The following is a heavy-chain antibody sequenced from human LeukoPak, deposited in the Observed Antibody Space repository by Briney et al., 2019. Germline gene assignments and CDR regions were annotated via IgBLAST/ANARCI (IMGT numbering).Heavy chain of an antibody. Sequence: GGSLRLSCAASGFRFSASWMSWVRLAPGKGLEWVSNINQDGSRKHYVDSVEGRFTVSRDNAENSLYLETYNLRGEDTATSYYARLWAQPTIFDLSGQGTLVTVSS. D-gene: IGHD5-24*01. V-gene: IGHV3-7*01. J-gene: IGHJ4*02. CDR3: ARLWAQPTIFDL. CDR2: INQDGSRK. CDR1: GFRFSASW.